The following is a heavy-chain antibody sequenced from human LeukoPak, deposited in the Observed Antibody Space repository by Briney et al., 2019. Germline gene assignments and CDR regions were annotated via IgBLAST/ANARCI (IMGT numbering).Heavy chain of an antibody. CDR1: GCTFSSYW. V-gene: IGHV3-74*01. D-gene: IGHD5-18*01. CDR2: INSHGSRT. Sequence: GGSLRLSCAASGCTFSSYWMHWVRQAPGKGLVWVSRINSHGSRTSYADSVKGRFTISRDNAKNTLYLQMNSLRAEDTAVYYCAKDLGGYSYGRWGQGTLVTVSS. J-gene: IGHJ4*02. CDR3: AKDLGGYSYGR.